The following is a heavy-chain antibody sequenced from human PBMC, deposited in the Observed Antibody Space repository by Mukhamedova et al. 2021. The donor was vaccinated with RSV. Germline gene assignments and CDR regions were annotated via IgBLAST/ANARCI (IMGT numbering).Heavy chain of an antibody. D-gene: IGHD6-6*01. V-gene: IGHV1-2*04. J-gene: IGHJ5*02. CDR3: ARADGGSSSWFDP. CDR2: INPNSGGT. Sequence: WMGWINPNSGGTNYAQKFQGWVTMTRDTSISTAYMELSRLRSDDTAVYYCARADGGSSSWFDPWGQGTLVTVSS.